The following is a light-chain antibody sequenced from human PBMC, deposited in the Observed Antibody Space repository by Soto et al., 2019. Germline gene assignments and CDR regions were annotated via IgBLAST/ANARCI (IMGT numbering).Light chain of an antibody. J-gene: IGKJ4*01. CDR3: QQYCSYPLT. Sequence: AIRMTQSPSAFSASTGDRVTITCRASQGISSHLAWYQVKPGKAPRLLIYTASYLESGVPSRFSGSGSGPDVSLTFSSLQSDDLAVYYCQQYCSYPLTFGGVNKVEIK. CDR2: TAS. V-gene: IGKV1-8*01. CDR1: QGISSH.